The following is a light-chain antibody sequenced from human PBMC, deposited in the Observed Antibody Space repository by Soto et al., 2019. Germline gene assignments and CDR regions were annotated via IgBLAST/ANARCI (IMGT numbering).Light chain of an antibody. V-gene: IGKV1-5*01. J-gene: IGKJ2*01. Sequence: DIQMTQSPSTLSASVGDRVTITCRASQSISSWLAWYQQKPGKAPKLLIYDASSLESGVPSRFSGSGSGTEFTLTISSLQPDDFATYYCKQYNSYPYTFGQRTKLEIK. CDR3: KQYNSYPYT. CDR1: QSISSW. CDR2: DAS.